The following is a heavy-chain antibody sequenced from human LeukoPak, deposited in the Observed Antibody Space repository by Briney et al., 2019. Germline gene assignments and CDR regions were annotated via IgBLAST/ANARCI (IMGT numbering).Heavy chain of an antibody. CDR3: ARGSNYYDSSGLY. J-gene: IGHJ4*02. CDR2: INPNSGGT. CDR1: GYTFTGYY. Sequence: ASVKVSCKASGYTFTGYYMHWVRQAPGQGLEWMGWINPNSGGTNYAQKFQGRATMTRDTSISTAYMELSRLRSDDTAVYYCARGSNYYDSSGLYWGQGTLVTVSS. V-gene: IGHV1-2*02. D-gene: IGHD3-22*01.